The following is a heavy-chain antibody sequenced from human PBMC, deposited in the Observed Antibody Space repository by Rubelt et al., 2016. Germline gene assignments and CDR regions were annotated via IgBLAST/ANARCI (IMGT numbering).Heavy chain of an antibody. V-gene: IGHV4-4*02. CDR3: ARLSTAMLFDP. CDR1: GGSISRGNW. Sequence: QVQLQDSGPGLVKPSGTLSLTCAVSGGSISRGNWWSWVRQPPGKGLEWIGKIFHSGSTDYNTSLKSRVTMSVDKSKNQFSRRLGAGTAADTAVYYCARLSTAMLFDPWGQGTLVTVSS. CDR2: IFHSGST. D-gene: IGHD5-18*01. J-gene: IGHJ5*02.